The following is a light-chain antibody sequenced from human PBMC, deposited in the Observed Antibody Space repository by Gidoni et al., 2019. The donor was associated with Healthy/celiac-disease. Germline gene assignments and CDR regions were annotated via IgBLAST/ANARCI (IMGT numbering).Light chain of an antibody. V-gene: IGKV3-20*01. CDR1: QSVSSSY. CDR3: QQYGSSPWT. J-gene: IGKJ1*01. Sequence: EIVLTPSPGTLSLSPGERATLSCRASQSVSSSYLAWYQQKPAQAPRLLIYGASSRATGIPDRFSGSGSGTDFTLTISRLEPEDFAVYYCQQYGSSPWTFXXXTKVEIK. CDR2: GAS.